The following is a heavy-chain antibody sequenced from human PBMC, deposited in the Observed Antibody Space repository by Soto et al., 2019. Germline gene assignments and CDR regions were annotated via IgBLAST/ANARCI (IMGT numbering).Heavy chain of an antibody. Sequence: EVPLLESGGGLVQPGGSLRLSCAASGFIFSNYAMSWVRQAPGKGPEWVSSISDSGNYIEYADSVEGRFTISRDNSKNTLYLQMNSVRAEDTARYYCAKDPQTWGSIWFDPWGQGTQVTVSS. V-gene: IGHV3-23*01. D-gene: IGHD7-27*01. J-gene: IGHJ5*02. CDR3: AKDPQTWGSIWFDP. CDR1: GFIFSNYA. CDR2: ISDSGNYI.